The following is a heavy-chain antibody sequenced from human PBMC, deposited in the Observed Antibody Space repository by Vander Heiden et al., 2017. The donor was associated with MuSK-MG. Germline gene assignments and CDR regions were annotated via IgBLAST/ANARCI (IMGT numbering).Heavy chain of an antibody. Sequence: QVQLVESGGGVVQPGRSLRLSCAASGFNLGSYAMHWVRQAPGKGLEWVAVISYDGSNKYYADSVKGRFTISRDNSKNTLYLQMNSLRAEDTAVYYCASDIVGATSVAFDIWGQGTMVTVSS. CDR1: GFNLGSYA. J-gene: IGHJ3*02. CDR2: ISYDGSNK. V-gene: IGHV3-30*01. D-gene: IGHD1-26*01. CDR3: ASDIVGATSVAFDI.